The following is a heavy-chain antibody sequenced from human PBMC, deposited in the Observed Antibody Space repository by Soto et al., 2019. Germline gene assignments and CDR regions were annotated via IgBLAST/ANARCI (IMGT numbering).Heavy chain of an antibody. CDR2: IWYDGSNK. D-gene: IGHD5-12*01. Sequence: GGFLRLSCAASGFTFSSYGMHWVRQAPGKGLEWVAVIWYDGSNKYYADSVKGRFTISRDNSKNTLYLQMNSLRAEDTAVYYCARDLDVVGPFDYWGQGTLVTVSS. CDR1: GFTFSSYG. V-gene: IGHV3-33*01. CDR3: ARDLDVVGPFDY. J-gene: IGHJ4*02.